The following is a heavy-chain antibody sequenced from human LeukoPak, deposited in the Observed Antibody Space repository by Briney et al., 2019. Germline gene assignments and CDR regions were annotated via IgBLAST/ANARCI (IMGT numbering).Heavy chain of an antibody. Sequence: PSETLSLTCAVYGGSFSGYYWSWIRQPPGKGLEWIGEINHSGSTNYNPSLKSRVTISVDTSKNQFSLRLKSVTAADTGVYYCATTRRKAYANHWHWFDPWGQGTVVTVPS. D-gene: IGHD2-2*01. CDR3: ATTRRKAYANHWHWFDP. J-gene: IGHJ5*02. CDR1: GGSFSGYY. CDR2: INHSGST. V-gene: IGHV4-34*01.